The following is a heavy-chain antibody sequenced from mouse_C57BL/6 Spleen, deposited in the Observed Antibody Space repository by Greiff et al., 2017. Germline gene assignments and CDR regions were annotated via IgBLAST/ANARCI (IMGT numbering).Heavy chain of an antibody. J-gene: IGHJ1*03. CDR3: ARNLGGYGWYFDV. D-gene: IGHD1-1*02. Sequence: QVQLQQSGAELVKPGASVKMSCKASGYTFTSYWITWVKQRPGQGLEWIGDIYPGSGSTNYNEKFKSKATLTVDTSSSTAYMQLSSLTSEDSAVYYCARNLGGYGWYFDVWGTGTTVTVSS. V-gene: IGHV1-55*01. CDR2: IYPGSGST. CDR1: GYTFTSYW.